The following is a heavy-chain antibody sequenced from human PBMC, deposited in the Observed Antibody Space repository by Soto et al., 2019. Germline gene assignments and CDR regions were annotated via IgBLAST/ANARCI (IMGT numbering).Heavy chain of an antibody. CDR3: ARGGGGTGYFFDY. V-gene: IGHV4-34*01. Sequence: WTWIRQPPGKGLEWIGEINHGGNSKYNPSLKSRVTISLDKSKKQFSLILTAVTAADTAVYLCARGGGGTGYFFDYWGQGTLVTVSS. D-gene: IGHD2-8*02. CDR2: INHGGNS. J-gene: IGHJ4*02.